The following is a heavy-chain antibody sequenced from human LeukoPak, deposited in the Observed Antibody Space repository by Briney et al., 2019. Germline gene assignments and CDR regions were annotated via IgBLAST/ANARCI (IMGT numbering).Heavy chain of an antibody. J-gene: IGHJ4*02. V-gene: IGHV3-33*06. Sequence: PGRSLRLSCAASGFTFSSYGMHWVRQAPGKGLEWVAVIWYDGSNKYYADSVKGRFTISRDNSKNTLYLQMNSLRAEDTAEYYCAKEVGATAYYYFDYWGQGTLVTVSS. CDR1: GFTFSSYG. CDR2: IWYDGSNK. CDR3: AKEVGATAYYYFDY. D-gene: IGHD1-26*01.